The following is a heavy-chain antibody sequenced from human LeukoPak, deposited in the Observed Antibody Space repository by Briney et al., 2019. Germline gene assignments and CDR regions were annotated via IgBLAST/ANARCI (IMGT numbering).Heavy chain of an antibody. J-gene: IGHJ3*02. V-gene: IGHV1-24*01. D-gene: IGHD1-26*01. CDR3: ATSEAGGTDAFDI. CDR2: FDPEDGET. Sequence: ASVKVSCKVSGHTLTELTMHWVRQAPRKGLEWMGGFDPEDGETIYAQKFQGKVTMTEDTSTDTAYLELSSLRSEDTAVYYCATSEAGGTDAFDIWGQGTMVTISS. CDR1: GHTLTELT.